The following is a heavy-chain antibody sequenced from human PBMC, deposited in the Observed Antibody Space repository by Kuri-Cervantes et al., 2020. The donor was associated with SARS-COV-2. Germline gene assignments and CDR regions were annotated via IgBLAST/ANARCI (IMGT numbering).Heavy chain of an antibody. CDR3: AREGIVGPAYYFDY. Sequence: SETLSLTCAFYGESFSGYYWNWIRQSPGKGLEWIGEVNHRGSTNYNPSLKSRATISVDTSKNQFSLKLSSVTAADTAVYYCAREGIVGPAYYFDYWGQGTLVTVSS. V-gene: IGHV4-34*01. CDR2: VNHRGST. J-gene: IGHJ4*02. CDR1: GESFSGYY. D-gene: IGHD1-26*01.